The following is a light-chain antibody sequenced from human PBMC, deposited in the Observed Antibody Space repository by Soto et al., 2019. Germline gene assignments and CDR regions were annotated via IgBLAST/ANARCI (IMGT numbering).Light chain of an antibody. CDR3: CLYVGATTYV. CDR2: EGH. J-gene: IGLJ1*01. V-gene: IGLV2-23*01. CDR1: SGYVGTYSL. Sequence: QSALAQPASVSGSPGQSITISCTGASGYVGTYSLVSWYQQHTGKAPKVVIYEGHKRPSGVPDRFSGSTSVNAASLTSSGLQTDDEADYSCCLYVGATTYVFGPVTKLTVL.